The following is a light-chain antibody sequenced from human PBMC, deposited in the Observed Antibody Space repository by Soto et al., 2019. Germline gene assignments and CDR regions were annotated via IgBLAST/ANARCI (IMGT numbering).Light chain of an antibody. CDR3: QQHSNWIT. J-gene: IGKJ5*01. V-gene: IGKV3-15*01. Sequence: EVMMTQSPATLSVSPGERATLSCRASQSVSSSLAWYQQKPGQAPRLLIYGASTRATGIPARFGGSGSGTEFTLTISSLEFADSAVYHCQQHSNWITFGQGTRLEIK. CDR1: QSVSSS. CDR2: GAS.